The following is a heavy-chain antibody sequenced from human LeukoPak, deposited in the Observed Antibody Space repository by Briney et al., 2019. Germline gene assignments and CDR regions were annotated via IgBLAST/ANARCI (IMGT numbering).Heavy chain of an antibody. V-gene: IGHV1-46*01. Sequence: ASLTVSCKASGFTFTDYFMHWVRQAPGQGLEWVGMIKPSDGSTRYAQRFQGRVTMTSDTSTTTLYMDLSSLRPEDTAVYYCARAVDQDFDYWGQGTLVTVSS. CDR2: IKPSDGST. CDR1: GFTFTDYF. CDR3: ARAVDQDFDY. D-gene: IGHD5-12*01. J-gene: IGHJ4*02.